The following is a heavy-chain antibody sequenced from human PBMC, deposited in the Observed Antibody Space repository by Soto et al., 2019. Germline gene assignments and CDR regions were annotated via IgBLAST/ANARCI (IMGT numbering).Heavy chain of an antibody. J-gene: IGHJ6*03. CDR2: ISGSGGST. CDR3: ARASPYSSNESRVPRLRYYYMDV. D-gene: IGHD6-19*01. Sequence: EVQLLESGGDLVQPGGSLRLSCAASGFTFSSYAMSWVRQAPGKGLEWVSAISGSGGSTYYADSVKGRFTISRDNSKNTLYLLMNSLRAEDTAVYYCARASPYSSNESRVPRLRYYYMDVWGKGTTVTVSS. CDR1: GFTFSSYA. V-gene: IGHV3-23*01.